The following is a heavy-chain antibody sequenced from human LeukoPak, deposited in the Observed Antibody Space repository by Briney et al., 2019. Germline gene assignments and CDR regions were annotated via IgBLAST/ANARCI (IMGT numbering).Heavy chain of an antibody. D-gene: IGHD5-12*01. CDR1: GFTFSNAW. CDR3: TTRGYSGYDEDDFDY. CDR2: INSKTDGGTT. V-gene: IGHV3-15*01. Sequence: GGSLRLSCAASGFTFSNAWMSWVRQAPGKGLAWVGRINSKTDGGTTDYAAPVKGRFTISRDDSKNTLYLQMNSLKTEDTAVYYCTTRGYSGYDEDDFDYWGQGTLVTVSS. J-gene: IGHJ4*02.